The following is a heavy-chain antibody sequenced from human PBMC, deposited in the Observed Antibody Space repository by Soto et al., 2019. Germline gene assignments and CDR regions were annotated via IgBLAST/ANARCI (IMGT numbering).Heavy chain of an antibody. Sequence: GSLRLSCVASGFIFGNYDMSWVRQAPGKGLEWVSAIRDAGDSTYSAASVRGRFTISRDNSKNTLYLQMNNLRVEDAALYFCAREDDYGYRYINYGLDVWGQGTTVTVSS. D-gene: IGHD4-17*01. CDR1: GFIFGNYD. CDR3: AREDDYGYRYINYGLDV. CDR2: IRDAGDST. J-gene: IGHJ6*02. V-gene: IGHV3-23*01.